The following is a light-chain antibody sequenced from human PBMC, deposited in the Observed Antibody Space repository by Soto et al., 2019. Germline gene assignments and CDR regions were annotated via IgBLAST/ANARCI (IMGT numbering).Light chain of an antibody. CDR3: SSYAGSSGV. CDR1: SSDVGAYNY. J-gene: IGLJ3*02. Sequence: QSALTQPPSASGSPGQSVTISCTGTSSDVGAYNYVSWYQQHPGKAPKLMIYDVSKRPSGVPYRFSGSKSGNAASLTVSALQGEDEADYYCSSYAGSSGVFGGGTKLTVL. V-gene: IGLV2-8*01. CDR2: DVS.